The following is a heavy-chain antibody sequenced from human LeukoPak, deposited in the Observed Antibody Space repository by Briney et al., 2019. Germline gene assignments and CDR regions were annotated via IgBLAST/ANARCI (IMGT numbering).Heavy chain of an antibody. CDR2: INPSGGST. CDR1: GYTFTSYY. CDR3: ARAPGKTIFGVVIRRYFDY. Sequence: ASVKVSCKASGYTFTSYYMHWVRQAPGQGLAWMGIINPSGGSTSYAQKFQGRVTMTRDTSTSTVYMELSSLRSEDTAVYYCARAPGKTIFGVVIRRYFDYWGQGTLVTASS. D-gene: IGHD3-3*01. J-gene: IGHJ4*02. V-gene: IGHV1-46*01.